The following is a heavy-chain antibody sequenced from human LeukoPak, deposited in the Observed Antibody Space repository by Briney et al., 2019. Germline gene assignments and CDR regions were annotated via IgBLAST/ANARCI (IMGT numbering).Heavy chain of an antibody. CDR2: ISYDGSNK. CDR1: GFTFSSYG. V-gene: IGHV3-30*03. CDR3: ARDRGCDSSGYPGGY. J-gene: IGHJ4*02. D-gene: IGHD3-22*01. Sequence: PGRSLRLSCAASGFTFSSYGMHWVRQAPGKGLEWVAVISYDGSNKYYADSVKGRFTISRDNSKNTLYLQMNSLRAEDTAVYYCARDRGCDSSGYPGGYWGQGTLVTVSS.